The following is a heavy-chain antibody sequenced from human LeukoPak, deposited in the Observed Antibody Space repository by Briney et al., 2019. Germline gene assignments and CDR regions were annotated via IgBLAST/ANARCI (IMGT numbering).Heavy chain of an antibody. CDR1: GYSISSGYY. J-gene: IGHJ4*02. CDR3: TKKDSFVAL. Sequence: SETLSLTCTVSGYSISSGYYWGWIRQSPGKGLGWIGSFYHGGSTYYNPSLKSRVTISVDTSKNQFSLNLRSVTAADTAVYYCTKKDSFVALWGQGTLVTVSS. CDR2: FYHGGST. D-gene: IGHD2-15*01. V-gene: IGHV4-38-2*02.